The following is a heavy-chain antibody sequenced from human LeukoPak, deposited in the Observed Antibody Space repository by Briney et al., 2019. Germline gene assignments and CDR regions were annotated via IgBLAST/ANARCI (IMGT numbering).Heavy chain of an antibody. CDR2: IKQDGSEK. CDR1: GFIFSSYW. J-gene: IGHJ4*02. D-gene: IGHD1-1*01. CDR3: ARGSRHDY. Sequence: GGSLRLSCAASGFIFSSYWMSWVRQAPGKGLEWVAIIKQDGSEKYYVDSVKGRFTISRDNAKNSLYLQMNSLRAEDTAVYHCARGSRHDYWGQGTLVTVSS. V-gene: IGHV3-7*05.